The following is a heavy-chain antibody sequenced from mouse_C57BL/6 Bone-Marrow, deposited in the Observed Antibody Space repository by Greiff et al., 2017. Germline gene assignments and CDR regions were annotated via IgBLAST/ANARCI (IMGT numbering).Heavy chain of an antibody. D-gene: IGHD2-4*01. CDR1: GYSFTDYN. CDR3: ARGYDYDYAMDY. Sequence: EVQLKESGPELVKPGASVKISCKASGYSFTDYNMNWVKQSNGKSLEWIGVINPNYGTTSYNQKFKGKATLTIDQSSSTAYMQLNSLTSEDSAVYYCARGYDYDYAMDYWGQGTSVTVSS. V-gene: IGHV1-39*01. J-gene: IGHJ4*01. CDR2: INPNYGTT.